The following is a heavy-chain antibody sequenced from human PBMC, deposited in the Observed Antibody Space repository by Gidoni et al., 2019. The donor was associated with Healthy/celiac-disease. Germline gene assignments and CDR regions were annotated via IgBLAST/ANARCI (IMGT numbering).Heavy chain of an antibody. CDR3: TRGWDIAVVPAAIHWFDP. J-gene: IGHJ5*02. CDR1: GFTFGDYA. D-gene: IGHD2-2*01. Sequence: EVQLVESGGGLVQPGRSLRLSCTASGFTFGDYAMSWFRQAPGKGLEWVGFIRSKAYGGTTEYAASVKGRFTISRDDSKSIAYLQMNSLKTEDTAVYYCTRGWDIAVVPAAIHWFDPWGQGTLVTVSS. CDR2: IRSKAYGGTT. V-gene: IGHV3-49*03.